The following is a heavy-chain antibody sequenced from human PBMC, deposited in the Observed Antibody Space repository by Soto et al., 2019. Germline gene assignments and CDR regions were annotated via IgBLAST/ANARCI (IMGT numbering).Heavy chain of an antibody. J-gene: IGHJ6*03. CDR1: GGSISSYY. D-gene: IGHD3-9*01. V-gene: IGHV4-59*01. Sequence: SETLSLTCTVSGGSISSYYWSWIWQPPGKGLEWIGYIYYSGSTNYNPSLKSRVTISVDTSKNQFSLKLSSVTAADTAVYYCARAVNRNYYYMDVWGKGTTVTVSS. CDR2: IYYSGST. CDR3: ARAVNRNYYYMDV.